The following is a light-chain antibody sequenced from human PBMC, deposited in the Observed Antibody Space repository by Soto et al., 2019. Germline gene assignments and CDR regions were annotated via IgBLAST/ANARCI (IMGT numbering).Light chain of an antibody. CDR2: EGS. CDR3: CSYAGSSTFYV. V-gene: IGLV2-23*01. Sequence: QSALTQPASVSGSPGQSITISCTGTSSDVGSYNLVSWYQQHPGKAPKLMIYEGSKRPLGVSNRFSGSKSGNTASLTISWLQAEDEADYYCCSYAGSSTFYVFGTGTKVTVL. CDR1: SSDVGSYNL. J-gene: IGLJ1*01.